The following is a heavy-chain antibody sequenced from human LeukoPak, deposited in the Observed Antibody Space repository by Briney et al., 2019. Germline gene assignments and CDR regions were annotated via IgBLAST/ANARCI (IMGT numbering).Heavy chain of an antibody. V-gene: IGHV1-18*01. D-gene: IGHD3-3*01. J-gene: IGHJ4*02. CDR1: GYTFTSYG. Sequence: GASVKVSCKASGYTFTSYGISWVRQAPGQGLEWMGWISAYNGNTNYAQKLQGRVTMTTDTSTSTAYMELRSLRSDDTAVYYCQRVTIFGVVIDFDYWGQGTLVAVSS. CDR2: ISAYNGNT. CDR3: QRVTIFGVVIDFDY.